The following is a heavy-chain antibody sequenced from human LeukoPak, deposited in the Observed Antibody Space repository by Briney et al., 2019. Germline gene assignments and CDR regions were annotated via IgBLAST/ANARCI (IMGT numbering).Heavy chain of an antibody. J-gene: IGHJ4*02. CDR2: IGSDGSKQ. CDR1: GFFFTSSG. D-gene: IGHD3-10*01. V-gene: IGHV3-30*02. CDR3: ATDGSGTSFPYYFES. Sequence: PGGSLRLSCAASGFFFTSSGMNWVRQAPGKGLEWVTFIGSDGSKQYYADSVKGRFSISRDNSRNTVSPQMNSLRLEDTAVYYCATDGSGTSFPYYFESWGQGTLVTVSS.